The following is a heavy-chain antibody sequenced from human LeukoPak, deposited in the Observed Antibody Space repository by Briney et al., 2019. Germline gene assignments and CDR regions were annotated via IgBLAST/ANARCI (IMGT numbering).Heavy chain of an antibody. J-gene: IGHJ6*03. CDR2: IYTSGST. CDR3: ARSYYMDV. CDR1: GGSISSGSYY. Sequence: SQTLSLTCTVSGGSISSGSYYWSWIRQPAGKGLEWIGRIYTSGSTNYNPSLKSRVTISVDTSKSQFSLKLSSVTAADTAVCYCARSYYMDVWGKGTTVTVSS. V-gene: IGHV4-61*02.